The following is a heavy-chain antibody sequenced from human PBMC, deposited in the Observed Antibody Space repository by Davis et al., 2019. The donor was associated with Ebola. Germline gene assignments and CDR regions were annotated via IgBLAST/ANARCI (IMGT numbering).Heavy chain of an antibody. V-gene: IGHV5-51*01. CDR1: GYSFTSYW. D-gene: IGHD3-22*01. CDR3: ARQGGDSSGYYYPNGRYYGMDV. J-gene: IGHJ6*04. CDR2: IYPGDSDT. Sequence: PGGSLRLSCKGSGYSFTSYWIGWVRQMPGKGLEWMGIIYPGDSDTRYSPSFQGQVTISADKSISTAYLQWSSLKASDTAMYYCARQGGDSSGYYYPNGRYYGMDVWGKGTTVTVSS.